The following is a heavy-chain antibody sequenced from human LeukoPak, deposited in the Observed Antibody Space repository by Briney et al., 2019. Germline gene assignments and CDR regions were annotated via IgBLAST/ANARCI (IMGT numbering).Heavy chain of an antibody. CDR2: IYYSGST. J-gene: IGHJ3*02. D-gene: IGHD5-24*01. V-gene: IGHV4-61*08. CDR1: GGSISSGDYY. Sequence: SETLSLTCTVSGGSISSGDYYWSWIRQPPGKGLEWIGYIYYSGSTNYNPSLKSRVTISVDTSKNQFSLKLSSVTAADTAVYYCARDPVSRDGYKDAFDIWGQGTMVTVSS. CDR3: ARDPVSRDGYKDAFDI.